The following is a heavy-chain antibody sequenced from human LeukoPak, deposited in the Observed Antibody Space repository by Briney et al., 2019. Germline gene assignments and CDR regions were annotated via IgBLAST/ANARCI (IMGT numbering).Heavy chain of an antibody. V-gene: IGHV3-23*01. J-gene: IGHJ3*02. CDR3: AKRILDCSGGSCYSSDAFDI. CDR2: ISGSGGST. CDR1: GFTFSSYG. Sequence: PGGTLRLSCAASGFTFSSYGMSWVRQAPGKGLEWVSAISGSGGSTYCADSVKGRFTISRDNSKNTLYLQMSSLRAEDTAVYYCAKRILDCSGGSCYSSDAFDIWGQGTMVTVSS. D-gene: IGHD2-15*01.